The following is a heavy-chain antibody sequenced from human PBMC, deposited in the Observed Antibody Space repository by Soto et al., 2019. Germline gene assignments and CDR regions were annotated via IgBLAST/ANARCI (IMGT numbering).Heavy chain of an antibody. CDR2: ISSSSSTI. Sequence: GGSLRLSCAASGFTFSSYSMNWVRQAPGEGLEWVSYISSSSSTIYYADSVKGRFTISRDNAKNSLYLQMNSLRDEDTAVYYCARGYYYYGSGSYYNGDYYYGMDVWGQGTTVTVSS. V-gene: IGHV3-48*02. J-gene: IGHJ6*02. D-gene: IGHD3-10*01. CDR3: ARGYYYYGSGSYYNGDYYYGMDV. CDR1: GFTFSSYS.